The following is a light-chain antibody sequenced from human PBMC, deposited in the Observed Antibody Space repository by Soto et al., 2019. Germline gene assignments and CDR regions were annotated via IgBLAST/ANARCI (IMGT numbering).Light chain of an antibody. J-gene: IGLJ1*01. V-gene: IGLV2-18*02. Sequence: QSVLTQPPSVSGSPGQSVTISCTGTSSDVGSYNRVSWYQQPPGTAPKLMIYEVTNRPSGVPDRFSGSKSGNTASLTISGLQSYDEADYYCSSYTSSDTYVFGPGTKVTV. CDR1: SSDVGSYNR. CDR2: EVT. CDR3: SSYTSSDTYV.